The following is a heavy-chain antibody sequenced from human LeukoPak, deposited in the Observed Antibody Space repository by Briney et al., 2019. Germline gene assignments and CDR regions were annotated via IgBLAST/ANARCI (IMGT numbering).Heavy chain of an antibody. Sequence: SETLSLTCAVYGGSFTGYYWGWIRQPPGKGLEWIGTIYHSGSTYYNPSLKSRVTISVDTSKNQFSLKLTSVTAADTAVYYCARDPYYYDSSGYPPSYYFDYWGQGTLVTVSS. CDR3: ARDPYYYDSSGYPPSYYFDY. J-gene: IGHJ4*02. V-gene: IGHV4-38-2*02. D-gene: IGHD3-22*01. CDR1: GGSFTGYY. CDR2: IYHSGST.